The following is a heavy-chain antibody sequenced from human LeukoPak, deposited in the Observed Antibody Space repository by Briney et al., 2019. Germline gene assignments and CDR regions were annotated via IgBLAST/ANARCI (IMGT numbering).Heavy chain of an antibody. Sequence: PGGSLRLSFAASGFTFSSYEMNWVRQAPGKGLEWVSYISNSGSSIFYADSVTGRFTISRDNAKNSLYLQMNSLRAEDTAVYYCARDGLRDAYNSGFDYWGQGALVTVSS. D-gene: IGHD5-24*01. V-gene: IGHV3-48*03. CDR3: ARDGLRDAYNSGFDY. CDR2: ISNSGSSI. J-gene: IGHJ4*02. CDR1: GFTFSSYE.